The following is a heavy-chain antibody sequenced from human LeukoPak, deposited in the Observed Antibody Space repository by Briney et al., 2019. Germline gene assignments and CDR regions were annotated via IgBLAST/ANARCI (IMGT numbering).Heavy chain of an antibody. Sequence: PGGSLRLSCAASGFTFSSYSMNWVRQAPGKGLEWVSVIYSGGSTYYADSVKGRFTISRDNSKNTLYLQMNSLRAEDTAVYYCAKFYEYCSSTSCTGYFEYWGQGTLVTFSS. J-gene: IGHJ4*02. V-gene: IGHV3-53*01. CDR1: GFTFSSYS. D-gene: IGHD2-2*01. CDR2: IYSGGST. CDR3: AKFYEYCSSTSCTGYFEY.